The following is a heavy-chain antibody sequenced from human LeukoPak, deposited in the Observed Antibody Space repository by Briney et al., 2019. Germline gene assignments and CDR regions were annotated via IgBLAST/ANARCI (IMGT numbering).Heavy chain of an antibody. CDR3: ASGVAAEYYFDY. Sequence: SETLSLTCAVYGGSFSGYYWSWIRQPPGKGLEWIGEINHSGSTNYNPSLKRRVTISVDTTKKQIPLMLISVPTADTTVYYCASGVAAEYYFDYWGQGTLVSVSS. CDR1: GGSFSGYY. J-gene: IGHJ4*02. D-gene: IGHD6-25*01. V-gene: IGHV4-34*01. CDR2: INHSGST.